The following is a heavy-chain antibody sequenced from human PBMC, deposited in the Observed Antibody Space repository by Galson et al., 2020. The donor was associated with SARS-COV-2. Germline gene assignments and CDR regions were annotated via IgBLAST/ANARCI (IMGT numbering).Heavy chain of an antibody. CDR3: ARDQVVGATTGWFDP. CDR1: GFTFSSYE. V-gene: IGHV3-48*03. CDR2: ISSSGSTI. Sequence: GESLKISCAASGFTFSSYEMNWVRQAPGKGLEWVSYISSSGSTIYYADSVKGRFTISRDNAKNSLYLQMNSLRAEDTAVYYCARDQVVGATTGWFDPWGQGTLVTVSS. D-gene: IGHD1-26*01. J-gene: IGHJ5*02.